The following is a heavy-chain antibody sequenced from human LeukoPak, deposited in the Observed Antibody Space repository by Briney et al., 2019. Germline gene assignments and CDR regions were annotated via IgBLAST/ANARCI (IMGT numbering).Heavy chain of an antibody. V-gene: IGHV3-11*04. D-gene: IGHD4-17*01. Sequence: TTGGSLRLSCAASGFTFSDYYMSWIRQAPGKGLEWVSYISSSGSTIYYADSVKGRFTVSRDNAKNSLYLQMNSLRDEDTAVYYCASSKRAADYGYAMIESWGQGTLATVSS. CDR1: GFTFSDYY. J-gene: IGHJ4*02. CDR2: ISSSGSTI. CDR3: ASSKRAADYGYAMIES.